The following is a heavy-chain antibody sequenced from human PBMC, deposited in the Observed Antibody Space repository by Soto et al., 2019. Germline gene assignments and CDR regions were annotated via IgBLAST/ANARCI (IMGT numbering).Heavy chain of an antibody. Sequence: QVHLVQSGAEVKKPGASVKVSCKGSGYGFTTYGITWVRQAPGQGLEWMAWISAHNGNTNYAQKLQGRVTVTRDTSTSTAYMELRSLGSEDTAVYYCARGRYGDYWGQGALVNVSS. D-gene: IGHD1-1*01. J-gene: IGHJ4*02. CDR1: GYGFTTYG. V-gene: IGHV1-18*01. CDR3: ARGRYGDY. CDR2: ISAHNGNT.